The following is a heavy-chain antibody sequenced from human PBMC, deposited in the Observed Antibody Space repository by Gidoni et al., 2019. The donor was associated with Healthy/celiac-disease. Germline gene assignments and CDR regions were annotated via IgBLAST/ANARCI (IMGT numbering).Heavy chain of an antibody. J-gene: IGHJ4*02. CDR2: ISGRGGST. D-gene: IGHD6-13*01. Sequence: EVQLLESGGGLVQPGGSLRLSCAASGFPFSSYAMSWVRQAPGKGLEWVSAISGRGGSTYYADAVKGRFTISRDNSKNTLYLQRNSLRAEDTAVYYCAKTKSGVPAGFDYWGQGTLVTVSS. V-gene: IGHV3-23*01. CDR3: AKTKSGVPAGFDY. CDR1: GFPFSSYA.